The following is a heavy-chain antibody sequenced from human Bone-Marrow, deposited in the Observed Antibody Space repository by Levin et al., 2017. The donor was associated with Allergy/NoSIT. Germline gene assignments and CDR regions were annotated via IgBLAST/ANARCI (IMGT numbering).Heavy chain of an antibody. CDR1: GGSFSGYY. D-gene: IGHD5-12*01. J-gene: IGHJ4*02. CDR3: ARVRGYTVYFDY. V-gene: IGHV4-34*01. Sequence: PSETLSLTCAVYGGSFSGYYWSWIRQPPGKGLEWIGEINHSGSTNYNPSLKSRVTISVDTSKNQFSLKLSSVTAADTAVYYCARVRGYTVYFDYWGQGTLVTVSS. CDR2: INHSGST.